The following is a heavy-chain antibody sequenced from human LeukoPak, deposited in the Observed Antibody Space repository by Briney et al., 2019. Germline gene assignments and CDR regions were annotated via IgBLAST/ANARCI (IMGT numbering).Heavy chain of an antibody. V-gene: IGHV3-74*01. CDR1: GFTFSTSW. CDR2: INSDGINT. D-gene: IGHD3-22*01. Sequence: GGSLRLSCAASGFTFSTSWMHWVRQAPGKGLVWVSRINSDGINTSYADSVKGRFTISRDNAKNTLNLQMNSLRAEDTAVYYCARDLGQHYDTSDNWFDPWGQGTLVTVSS. CDR3: ARDLGQHYDTSDNWFDP. J-gene: IGHJ5*02.